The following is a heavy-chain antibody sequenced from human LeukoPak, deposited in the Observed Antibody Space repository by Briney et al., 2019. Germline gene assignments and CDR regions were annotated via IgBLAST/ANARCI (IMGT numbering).Heavy chain of an antibody. CDR1: GGTFSSYA. D-gene: IGHD6-19*01. CDR2: MNPNSGNT. CDR3: ASQTSSGHDY. Sequence: GASVKVSCKASGGTFSSYAISWVRQAPGQGLEWMGWMNPNSGNTGYAQKFQGRVTMTRNTSISTAYMELSSLRSEDTAVYYCASQTSSGHDYWGQGTLVTVSS. V-gene: IGHV1-8*02. J-gene: IGHJ4*02.